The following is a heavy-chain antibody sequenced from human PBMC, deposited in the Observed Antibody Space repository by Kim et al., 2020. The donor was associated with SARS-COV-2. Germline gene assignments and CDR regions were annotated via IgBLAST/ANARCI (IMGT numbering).Heavy chain of an antibody. CDR2: RRDST. J-gene: IGHJ4*02. D-gene: IGHD1-26*01. V-gene: IGHV3-23*01. Sequence: RRDSTYYADSVKGRFTISRDNSKNTLYLQMNSLTDEDTAVYYCAKGSYYYWGQGTLVTVSS. CDR3: AKGSYYY.